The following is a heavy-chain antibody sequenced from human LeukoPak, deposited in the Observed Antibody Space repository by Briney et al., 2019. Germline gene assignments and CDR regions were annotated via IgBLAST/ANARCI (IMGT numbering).Heavy chain of an antibody. CDR1: GGTFSSYA. CDR3: ARGLEYSSSSPPGY. V-gene: IGHV1-69*05. J-gene: IGHJ4*02. Sequence: ASVKVSCKASGGTFSSYAISWVRQAPGQGLEWMGGIIPIFGTINYAQKFQGRVTITTDESTSTTYMELSSLRSEDTAVYYCARGLEYSSSSPPGYWGQGTLVTVSS. CDR2: IIPIFGTI. D-gene: IGHD6-6*01.